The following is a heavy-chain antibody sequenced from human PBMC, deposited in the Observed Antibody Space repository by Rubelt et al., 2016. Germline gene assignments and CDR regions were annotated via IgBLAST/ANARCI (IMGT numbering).Heavy chain of an antibody. J-gene: IGHJ6*02. CDR2: INPNSGGP. V-gene: IGHV1-2*06. CDR3: ARDYDFWSGPIMDV. CDR1: GYTFTGYY. Sequence: SGPELKRPGASVLVSCKASGYTFTGYYMHWVRQAPGQGLEWMGRINPNSGGPDYAQRFQGRVTMTRDTSISTAYMELSSLRSDDTAVYYCARDYDFWSGPIMDVWGQGTTVTVSS. D-gene: IGHD3-3*01.